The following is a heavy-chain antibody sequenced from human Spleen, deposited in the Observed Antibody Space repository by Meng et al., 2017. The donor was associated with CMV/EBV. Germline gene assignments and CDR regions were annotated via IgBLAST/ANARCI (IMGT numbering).Heavy chain of an antibody. V-gene: IGHV3-74*01. CDR3: ARTPSRKQADRYYYYGLDV. D-gene: IGHD1/OR15-1a*01. CDR2: INSDGSST. J-gene: IGHJ6*02. Sequence: GESLKISCAASGFTFSSYWMHWVRQAPGKGLVWVSRINSDGSSTSYADSVKGRFTISRDNAQNSLYLQMNSLRAEDTAVYYCARTPSRKQADRYYYYGLDVWGQGTTVTVSS. CDR1: GFTFSSYW.